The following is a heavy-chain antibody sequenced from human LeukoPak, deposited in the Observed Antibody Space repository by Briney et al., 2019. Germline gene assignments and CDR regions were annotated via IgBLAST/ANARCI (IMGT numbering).Heavy chain of an antibody. CDR3: AREEYHCSSTSCYRSNDY. V-gene: IGHV1-2*02. D-gene: IGHD2-2*02. J-gene: IGHJ4*02. CDR1: GYTFTSYY. CDR2: INPNSGGA. Sequence: ASVKVSCKASGYTFTSYYMHWVRRPPGQGLEGMGWINPNSGGANYAQKFQGRVTMTRDTSISTAYMELSRLRSDDTAVYYCAREEYHCSSTSCYRSNDYWGQGTLVTVSS.